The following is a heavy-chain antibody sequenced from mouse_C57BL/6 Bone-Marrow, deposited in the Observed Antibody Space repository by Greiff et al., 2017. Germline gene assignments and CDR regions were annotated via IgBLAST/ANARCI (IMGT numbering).Heavy chain of an antibody. CDR2: IWSGGST. D-gene: IGHD4-1*01. J-gene: IGHJ4*01. V-gene: IGHV2-2*01. Sequence: QVQLQQSGPGLVQPSQSLSITCTVSGFSLTSYGVHWVRQSPGKGLEWLGVIWSGGSTDYNAAFISRLSISKDNSTSQVFFKMNSLQADDTAIYYCARLPNWDEDYYAMDYWGQGTSVTVSS. CDR3: ARLPNWDEDYYAMDY. CDR1: GFSLTSYG.